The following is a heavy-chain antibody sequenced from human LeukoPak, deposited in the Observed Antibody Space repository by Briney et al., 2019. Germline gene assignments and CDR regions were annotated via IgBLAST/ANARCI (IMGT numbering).Heavy chain of an antibody. CDR3: ARAGGWARGDYKGDAFDI. CDR2: INPGGGST. CDR1: GYTFTDYS. V-gene: IGHV1-46*01. D-gene: IGHD6-19*01. Sequence: GASVKVSCKASGYTFTDYSMTWVRQAPGQGLQWMGMINPGGGSTTYAQNLQGRLTMTTDTSTSTAYMELRSLRSDDTAVYYCARAGGWARGDYKGDAFDIWGQGTMVTVSS. J-gene: IGHJ3*02.